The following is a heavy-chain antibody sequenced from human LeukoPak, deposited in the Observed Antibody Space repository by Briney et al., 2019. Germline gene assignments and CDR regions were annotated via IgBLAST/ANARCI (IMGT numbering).Heavy chain of an antibody. CDR3: ARDQSSSWSSYYYMEV. J-gene: IGHJ6*03. V-gene: IGHV7-4-1*02. CDR1: GYTFSSFA. CDR2: ININTGNP. Sequence: GASVKVSCKASGYTFSSFAMNWVRQAPGQGPEWMGWININTGNPTYAQGFTGGLVFSLDTSVSTAYLQISSLQAEDTAVYYCARDQSSSWSSYYYMEVWGKGTTVTVSS. D-gene: IGHD6-6*01.